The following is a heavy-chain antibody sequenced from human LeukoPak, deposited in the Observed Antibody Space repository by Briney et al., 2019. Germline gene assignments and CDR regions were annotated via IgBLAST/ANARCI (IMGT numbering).Heavy chain of an antibody. CDR3: ARGQGETNYGDEYYFDY. D-gene: IGHD4-17*01. V-gene: IGHV1-69*13. J-gene: IGHJ4*02. CDR2: IIPIFGTA. CDR1: GYSFISYG. Sequence: SVKVSCTASGYSFISYGISWVRQAPGQGLEWMGGIIPIFGTANYAQKFQGRVTITADESTSTAYMELSSLRSEDTAVYYCARGQGETNYGDEYYFDYWGQGTLVTVSS.